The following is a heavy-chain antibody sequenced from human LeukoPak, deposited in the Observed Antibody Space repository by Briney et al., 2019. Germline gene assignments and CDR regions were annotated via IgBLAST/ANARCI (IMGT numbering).Heavy chain of an antibody. CDR2: IWYDGSNK. CDR1: GFTVSNNY. CDR3: ARAESLAAAGTGYFDY. Sequence: PGGSLRLSCAASGFTVSNNYMSWVRQAPGKGLEWVAVIWYDGSNKYYADSVKGRFTISRDNSKNTLYLQMNSLRAEDTAVYYCARAESLAAAGTGYFDYWGQGTLVTVSS. J-gene: IGHJ4*02. D-gene: IGHD6-13*01. V-gene: IGHV3-33*08.